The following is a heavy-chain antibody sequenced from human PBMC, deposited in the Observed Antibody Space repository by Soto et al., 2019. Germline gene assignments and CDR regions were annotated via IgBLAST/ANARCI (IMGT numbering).Heavy chain of an antibody. D-gene: IGHD2-2*01. CDR3: ARGPGIVVVPAAMPGLDY. CDR1: GYSFTSYW. CDR2: IYPGDSDT. Sequence: GESLKISCKGSGYSFTSYWIGWVRQMPGKGLEWMGIIYPGDSDTRYSPSFQGQVTISADKSISTAYLQWSSLKASDTAMCYCARGPGIVVVPAAMPGLDYWGQGTLVTVSS. V-gene: IGHV5-51*01. J-gene: IGHJ4*02.